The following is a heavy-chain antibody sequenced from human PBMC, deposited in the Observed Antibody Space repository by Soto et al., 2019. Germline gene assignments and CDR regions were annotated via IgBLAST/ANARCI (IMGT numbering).Heavy chain of an antibody. J-gene: IGHJ4*02. V-gene: IGHV4-31*03. CDR3: ARGTPIFDSSGLAFAY. Sequence: QLHPQESGPGLVKPSQTLSLTCTVSGGSISSHSNYWSWIRQHPGKGLEWIGYIYYDGRTYFNPSLQRRSSMSVDTSENQYSLKLRSLTAADTAVYFCARGTPIFDSSGLAFAYWGPGTLVTVSS. D-gene: IGHD3-22*01. CDR1: GGSISSHSNY. CDR2: IYYDGRT.